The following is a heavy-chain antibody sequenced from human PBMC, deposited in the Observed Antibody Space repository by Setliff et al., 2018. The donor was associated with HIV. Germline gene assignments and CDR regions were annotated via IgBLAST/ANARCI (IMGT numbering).Heavy chain of an antibody. J-gene: IGHJ4*02. CDR2: IGGSGSAR. CDR1: GFTFGDYA. Sequence: GESLRLSCTASGFTFGDYAMSWVRQAPGKGLEWVSYIGGSGSARYYADSVKGRFTIFRDNAKNSVYLQMNSLRAEDTAVYYCVRDARGGRLVSVYYFDFWGQGTLVTVSS. D-gene: IGHD6-19*01. V-gene: IGHV3-48*03. CDR3: VRDARGGRLVSVYYFDF.